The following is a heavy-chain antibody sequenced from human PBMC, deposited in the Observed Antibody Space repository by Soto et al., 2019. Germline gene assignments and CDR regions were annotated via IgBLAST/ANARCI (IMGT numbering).Heavy chain of an antibody. Sequence: GGSLRLSCAASGFTFSSYGMHWVRQAPGKGLEWVAVIWYDGSNKYYADSVKGRFTISRDNSKNTLYLQMNSLRAEDTAVYYCARDKLGSTVDLGYWGQGSMVTVSS. J-gene: IGHJ4*02. CDR1: GFTFSSYG. CDR2: IWYDGSNK. V-gene: IGHV3-33*01. D-gene: IGHD6-13*01. CDR3: ARDKLGSTVDLGY.